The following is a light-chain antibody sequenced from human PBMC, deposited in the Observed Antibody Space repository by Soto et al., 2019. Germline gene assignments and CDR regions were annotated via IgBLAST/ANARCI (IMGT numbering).Light chain of an antibody. CDR3: QQRFNWQVT. J-gene: IGKJ5*01. CDR2: GAS. V-gene: IGKV3D-20*02. Sequence: EILMTQSPVTLSSSPGEISTLSCRASQSVDNNVAWYQQKPGQAPRLLIYGASSRATGIPDRFSGSGSGTDFTLTISRLEPEDFAVYYCQQRFNWQVTFGQGTRLEI. CDR1: QSVDNN.